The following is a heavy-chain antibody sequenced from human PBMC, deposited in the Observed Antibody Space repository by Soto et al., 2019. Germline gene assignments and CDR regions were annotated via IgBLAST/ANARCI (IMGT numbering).Heavy chain of an antibody. CDR2: ISGSGGST. D-gene: IGHD5-12*01. V-gene: IGHV3-23*01. CDR3: ANLGGDSGYDGYYYYYGMDV. J-gene: IGHJ6*02. CDR1: GFTFSSYA. Sequence: GGSLRLSCAASGFTFSSYAMSWVRQAPGKGLEWVSAISGSGGSTYYADSVKGRFTISRDNSKNTLYLQMNSLRAEDTAVYYCANLGGDSGYDGYYYYYGMDVWGQGTTVTVSS.